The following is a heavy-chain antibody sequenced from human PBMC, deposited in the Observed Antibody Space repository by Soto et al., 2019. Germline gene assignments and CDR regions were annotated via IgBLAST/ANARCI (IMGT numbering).Heavy chain of an antibody. D-gene: IGHD6-13*01. J-gene: IGHJ4*02. CDR1: GFTFSSYA. V-gene: IGHV3-23*01. CDR3: ARRGPGTYFDD. Sequence: EVQLLESGGGLVQPGGSLRLSCAASGFTFSSYAMNWVRQAPGKGLEWVSVISGSGGSTYYADSVKGRFTISRDNSXXXXXXXXXXLRAEXTAXYYCARRGPGTYFDDWGQGTLVTVSS. CDR2: ISGSGGST.